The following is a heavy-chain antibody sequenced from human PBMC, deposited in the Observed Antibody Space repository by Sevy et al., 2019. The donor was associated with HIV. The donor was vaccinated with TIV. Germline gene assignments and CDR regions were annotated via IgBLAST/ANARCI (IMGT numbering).Heavy chain of an antibody. CDR2: MNQDGTER. J-gene: IGHJ4*02. V-gene: IGHV3-7*01. CDR1: GFSFSTYW. CDR3: VREGLGGFSYSLDC. Sequence: GGSLRLSCAASGFSFSTYWMTWVRQAPGKGLEWVATMNQDGTERDYVDSVKGRFTISRDNTKTSLFLQKNSLGAEDTGVYYCVREGLGGFSYSLDCWGQGTLVTVSS. D-gene: IGHD3-16*01.